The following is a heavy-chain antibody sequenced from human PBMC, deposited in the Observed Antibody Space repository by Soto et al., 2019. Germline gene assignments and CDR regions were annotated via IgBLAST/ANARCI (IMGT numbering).Heavy chain of an antibody. J-gene: IGHJ6*02. CDR3: ARASNWAYYYYGMDV. CDR1: GGSFSGYD. V-gene: IGHV4-34*01. D-gene: IGHD7-27*01. CDR2: INHSGST. Sequence: QVQLQQWGAGLLKPSETLSLTCAVYGGSFSGYDWSWIRQPPGKGLEWIGEINHSGSTNYNPSLKSRVTISVDTSKNQFSLKLSSVTAADTAVYYCARASNWAYYYYGMDVWGQGTTVTVSS.